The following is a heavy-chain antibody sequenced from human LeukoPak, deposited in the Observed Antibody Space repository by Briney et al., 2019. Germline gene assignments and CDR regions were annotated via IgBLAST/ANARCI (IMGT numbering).Heavy chain of an antibody. V-gene: IGHV4-4*07. Sequence: SETLSLTCTVSGGSISSYYWSWIRQPAGKGLEWIGRIYTSGSTNYNPSLKSRVTMSVDTSKNQFSLKLSSVTAADTAVYYCARDRYDYVWGSYRYYYYYYMDVWGKGTTVTISS. CDR3: ARDRYDYVWGSYRYYYYYYMDV. D-gene: IGHD3-16*01. CDR2: IYTSGST. J-gene: IGHJ6*03. CDR1: GGSISSYY.